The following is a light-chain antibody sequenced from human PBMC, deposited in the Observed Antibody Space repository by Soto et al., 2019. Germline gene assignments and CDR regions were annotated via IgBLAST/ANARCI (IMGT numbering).Light chain of an antibody. CDR3: CSYAGSSTPYV. CDR1: SSDVGGYNY. J-gene: IGLJ1*01. V-gene: IGLV2-11*01. Sequence: QSALTQPRSVSGSPGQSVTISCTGTSSDVGGYNYVSWYQQHPGKAPKLIIYDVSKRPSGVPDRFSGSKSGNTASLTISGLQAEDEADYYCCSYAGSSTPYVFGSGSKLTVL. CDR2: DVS.